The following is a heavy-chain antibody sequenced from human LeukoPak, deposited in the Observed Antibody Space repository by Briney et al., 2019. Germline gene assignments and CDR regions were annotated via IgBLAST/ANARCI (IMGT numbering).Heavy chain of an antibody. CDR2: IYYSGST. V-gene: IGHV4-59*08. CDR3: ARHYYGSGSYPFDY. J-gene: IGHJ4*02. CDR1: GGSISSYY. D-gene: IGHD3-10*01. Sequence: SETLSLTCTVSGGSISSYYWSWIRQPPGKGLEWIGYIYYSGSTNYNPSLKSRVTISVDTSKNQFSLKLSSVTAADTAVFFCARHYYGSGSYPFDYWGQGSLVTVSP.